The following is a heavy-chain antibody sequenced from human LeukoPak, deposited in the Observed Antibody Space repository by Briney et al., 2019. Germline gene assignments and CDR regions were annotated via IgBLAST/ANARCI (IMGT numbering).Heavy chain of an antibody. CDR3: TRGVGQASDH. CDR2: IYYSGTI. CDR1: GASVSSPTYY. V-gene: IGHV4-31*03. D-gene: IGHD2-15*01. Sequence: SETLSLTCTVSGASVSSPTYYCSWIRQHPGKGLEWIGNIYYSGTIHYNPSLKSRATISVDTSKNEFSLKLSSVTAADTAVYYCTRGVGQASDHWGQGTLVTVSS. J-gene: IGHJ4*02.